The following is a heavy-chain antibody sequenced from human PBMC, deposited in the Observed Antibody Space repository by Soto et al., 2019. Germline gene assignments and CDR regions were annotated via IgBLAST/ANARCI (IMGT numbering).Heavy chain of an antibody. CDR3: ARVRSSGDSLGY. CDR1: GGSVSSGSYY. J-gene: IGHJ4*02. D-gene: IGHD3-22*01. Sequence: QVQLQESGPGLVKPSETLSLTCTVSGGSVSSGSYYWSWIRQPPGKGLEWIGYIYYSGSTRYNPSLKSRVTISVDTSKNQFSLKLISVTAADTAVYYCARVRSSGDSLGYWGQGTRVTVSS. CDR2: IYYSGST. V-gene: IGHV4-61*01.